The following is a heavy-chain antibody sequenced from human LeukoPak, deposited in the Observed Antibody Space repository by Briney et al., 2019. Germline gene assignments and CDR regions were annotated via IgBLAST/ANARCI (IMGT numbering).Heavy chain of an antibody. Sequence: WGSLRLSCVASGFTLSGHWMHWVRQAPGKGLVWVSRINSDESTTVYADSVKGRFTISRDNAKNTLYLQMNSLTAEDTAVYYCARSDWFDPWGQGTLVPVSS. V-gene: IGHV3-74*01. J-gene: IGHJ5*02. CDR3: ARSDWFDP. CDR2: INSDESTT. CDR1: GFTLSGHW.